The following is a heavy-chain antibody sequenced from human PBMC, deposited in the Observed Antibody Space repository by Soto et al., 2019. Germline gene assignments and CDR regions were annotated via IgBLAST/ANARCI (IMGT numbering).Heavy chain of an antibody. CDR3: ARDWSGSYVDYYYYGMDV. CDR1: GGTFSSYA. J-gene: IGHJ6*02. D-gene: IGHD1-26*01. Sequence: RASVKVSCKASGGTFSSYAISWVRQAPGQGLEWMGGIIPIFGTANYAQKFQGRVTITADESTSTAYMELSSLRSEDTAVYYCARDWSGSYVDYYYYGMDVWGQGTTVTVSS. V-gene: IGHV1-69*13. CDR2: IIPIFGTA.